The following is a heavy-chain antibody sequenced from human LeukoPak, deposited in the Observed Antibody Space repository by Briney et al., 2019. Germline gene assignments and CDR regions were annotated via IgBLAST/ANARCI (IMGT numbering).Heavy chain of an antibody. CDR3: ASRSRGNYDFWSGYYTGSNSRFDP. Sequence: SETLSLTCAVYGGSFSGYYWSWIRQPPGKGLEWIGEINHSGSTNYNPSLKSRVTISVDTSKNQFSLKLSSVTAADTAVYYCASRSRGNYDFWSGYYTGSNSRFDPWGQGTLVTVSS. J-gene: IGHJ5*02. CDR1: GGSFSGYY. D-gene: IGHD3-3*01. V-gene: IGHV4-34*01. CDR2: INHSGST.